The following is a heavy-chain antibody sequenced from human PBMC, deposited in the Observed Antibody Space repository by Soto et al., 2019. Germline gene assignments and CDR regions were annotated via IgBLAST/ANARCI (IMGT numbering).Heavy chain of an antibody. D-gene: IGHD6-19*01. V-gene: IGHV4-31*03. CDR3: ARDINSSGWYYFDY. CDR2: IYYSGST. CDR1: GGSISSGGYY. J-gene: IGHJ4*02. Sequence: SETLSLTCTVSGGSISSGGYYWIWIRQHPGKGLEWIGNIYYSGSTYYNPSLKSRVTISVDTSKNQFSLKLSSVTAADTAGYYCARDINSSGWYYFDYWGQGTLVTVSS.